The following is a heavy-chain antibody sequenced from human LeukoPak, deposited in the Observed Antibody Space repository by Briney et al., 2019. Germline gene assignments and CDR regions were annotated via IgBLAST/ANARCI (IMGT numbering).Heavy chain of an antibody. CDR1: GFTFSSYA. CDR2: ISYDGSNK. D-gene: IGHD6-13*01. CDR3: ARTIAAQAQTYYYYMDV. V-gene: IGHV3-30-3*01. J-gene: IGHJ6*03. Sequence: PGGSLRLSCAASGFTFSSYAMHWVRQAPGKGLERVPVISYDGSNKYYADSVKGRFTISRDNSKNTLYLQMSSLRSEDTAVYYCARTIAAQAQTYYYYMDVWGKGTTVTVSS.